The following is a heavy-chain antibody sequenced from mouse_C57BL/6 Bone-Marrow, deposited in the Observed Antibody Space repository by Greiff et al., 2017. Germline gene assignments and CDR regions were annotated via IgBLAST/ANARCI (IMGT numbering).Heavy chain of an antibody. CDR3: ARDDANWVAY. Sequence: EVQVVESGGGLVKPGGSLKLSCAASGFTFSSYAMSWVRQTPEKRLEWVATISDGGSYTYYPDNVKGRFTISRDNAKNNLYLQMSHLKSEDTAMYYCARDDANWVAYWGQGTLVTVSA. CDR1: GFTFSSYA. J-gene: IGHJ3*01. CDR2: ISDGGSYT. V-gene: IGHV5-4*01.